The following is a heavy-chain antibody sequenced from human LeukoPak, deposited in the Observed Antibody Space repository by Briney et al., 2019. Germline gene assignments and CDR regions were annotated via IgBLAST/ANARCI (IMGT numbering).Heavy chain of an antibody. Sequence: ASVKVSCKASGYTFTSYDINLVRQATGQGLEWMGCMNPNSGNTGYAQKFQGRVTMTRNTSISTAYMELSSLRSKDTAVYYCARGGIRIVGATTDLDYWGQGTLVTVSS. CDR3: ARGGIRIVGATTDLDY. CDR1: GYTFTSYD. J-gene: IGHJ4*02. V-gene: IGHV1-8*01. D-gene: IGHD1-26*01. CDR2: MNPNSGNT.